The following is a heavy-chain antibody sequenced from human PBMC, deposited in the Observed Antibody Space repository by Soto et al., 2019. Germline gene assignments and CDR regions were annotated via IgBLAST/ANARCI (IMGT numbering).Heavy chain of an antibody. J-gene: IGHJ5*01. Sequence: SLRLSCTASGFSFSSYTMNWVRQAPGKGLQWVASITNRGTHTYSADSVKGRFTISRDNDKDSLYLQMNNLRAEDTATYYCARAHEVAWFDSWGLGTLVTVSS. D-gene: IGHD2-15*01. CDR1: GFSFSSYT. CDR2: ITNRGTHT. V-gene: IGHV3-21*06. CDR3: ARAHEVAWFDS.